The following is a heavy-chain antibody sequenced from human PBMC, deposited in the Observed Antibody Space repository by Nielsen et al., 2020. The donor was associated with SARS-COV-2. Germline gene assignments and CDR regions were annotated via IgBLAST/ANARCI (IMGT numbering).Heavy chain of an antibody. CDR2: IIPIFGTA. CDR1: GGTFSSYA. J-gene: IGHJ6*02. V-gene: IGHV1-69*06. D-gene: IGHD3-3*01. Sequence: SVKVSCKASGGTFSSYAISWVRQAPGQGLEWMGGIIPIFGTANYAQKFEGRVTMTEDTSTDTAYMELRSLRSEDTAVYYCATSDFTIIPLFWGQGTAVTVSS. CDR3: ATSDFTIIPLF.